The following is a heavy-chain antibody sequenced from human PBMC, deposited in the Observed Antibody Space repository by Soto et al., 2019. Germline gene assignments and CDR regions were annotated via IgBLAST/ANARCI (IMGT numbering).Heavy chain of an antibody. V-gene: IGHV4-39*02. D-gene: IGHD5-18*01. CDR3: ARDHPHSYGVYYFDY. Sequence: SLTCTVSGGSISSSNYFWGWIRQPPGKGLEWIGSIYYTGNTYFNPSLKSRVTISVDTSKNQFSLEVNSVTAADAAVYYCARDHPHSYGVYYFDYWGQGTPVTVSS. CDR2: IYYTGNT. CDR1: GGSISSSNYF. J-gene: IGHJ4*02.